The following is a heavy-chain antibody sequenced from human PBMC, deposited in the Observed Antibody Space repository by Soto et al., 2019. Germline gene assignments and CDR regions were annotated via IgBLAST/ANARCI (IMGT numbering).Heavy chain of an antibody. CDR2: LLPIFVLA. CDR3: ARSLGRHPSEPPRGPCFGAGSLFPFDH. D-gene: IGHD2-15*01. J-gene: IGHJ4*02. CDR1: GGTFTSYT. Sequence: SVKVSFLASGGTFTSYTVYWVRQAPGPGLEWVGGLLPIFVLANYAEGFRSKVRITADEATNTGCMELSTLTSADTAVYFCARSLGRHPSEPPRGPCFGAGSLFPFDHWGQGTLVTVSS. V-gene: IGHV1-69*13.